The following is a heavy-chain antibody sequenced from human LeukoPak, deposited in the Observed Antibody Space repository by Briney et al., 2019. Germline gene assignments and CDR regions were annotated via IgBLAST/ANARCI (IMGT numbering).Heavy chain of an antibody. Sequence: GGSLRLSCAASGLTVSSNYMSWVRQAPGKGLEWVSVMYSGGSTYYADSVKGRFTISRDNSKNTLYLQMGSLRAEDMAVYYCARVGGSYFFDYWGQGTLVTVSS. CDR3: ARVGGSYFFDY. CDR1: GLTVSSNY. D-gene: IGHD1-26*01. V-gene: IGHV3-66*01. J-gene: IGHJ4*02. CDR2: MYSGGST.